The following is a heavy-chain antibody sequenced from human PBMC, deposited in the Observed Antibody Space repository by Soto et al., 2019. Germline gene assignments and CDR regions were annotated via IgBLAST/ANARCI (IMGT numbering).Heavy chain of an antibody. Sequence: EVQLVESGGGLVQPGGSLRLSCAASGFTFSTYTMNWVRQTPGKGLEWVSYIGSSDDTIYYADSVRGRFTISRDNVKNSLYLQMNSLRDEDTAVYYCARGHGCSSWLIDSWGQGTLVTVSS. V-gene: IGHV3-48*02. CDR2: IGSSDDTI. CDR1: GFTFSTYT. CDR3: ARGHGCSSWLIDS. D-gene: IGHD6-13*01. J-gene: IGHJ4*02.